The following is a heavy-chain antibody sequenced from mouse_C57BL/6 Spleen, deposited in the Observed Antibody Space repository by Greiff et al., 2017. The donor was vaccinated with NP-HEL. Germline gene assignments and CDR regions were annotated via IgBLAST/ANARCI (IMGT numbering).Heavy chain of an antibody. V-gene: IGHV1-81*01. CDR3: ARAETTVVAPLDV. Sequence: QVQLKQSGAELARPGASVKLSCKASGYTFTSYGISWVKQRTGQGLEWIGEIYPRSGNTYYNEKFKGKATLTADKSSSTAYMELRSLTSEDSAVYFCARAETTVVAPLDVWGTGTTVTVSS. CDR1: GYTFTSYG. D-gene: IGHD1-1*01. CDR2: IYPRSGNT. J-gene: IGHJ1*03.